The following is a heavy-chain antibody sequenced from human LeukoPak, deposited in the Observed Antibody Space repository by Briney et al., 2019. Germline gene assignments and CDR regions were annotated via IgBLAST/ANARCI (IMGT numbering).Heavy chain of an antibody. V-gene: IGHV1-18*01. CDR3: ASPLRGSGWYGY. CDR1: GYTFTSYG. J-gene: IGHJ4*02. CDR2: ISSYNGNT. Sequence: GASVKVSCKASGYTFTSYGISWVRQAPGQGLEWMGWISSYNGNTNYAQKLQGRVTMTTDTSTSAAYMELRSLRSDDTAVYYCASPLRGSGWYGYWGQGTLVTVSS. D-gene: IGHD6-19*01.